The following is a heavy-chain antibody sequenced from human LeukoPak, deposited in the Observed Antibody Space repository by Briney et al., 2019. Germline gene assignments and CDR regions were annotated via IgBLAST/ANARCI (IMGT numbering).Heavy chain of an antibody. D-gene: IGHD6-13*01. V-gene: IGHV4-59*01. J-gene: IGHJ5*02. CDR1: GGSISGYY. CDR3: ARRLSRLFYSSSSDNWFDP. Sequence: SETLSLTCTVSGGSISGYYWSWIRQPPGKGLEWIGYIYYSGSTNYNPSLKSRVTISVDTSKNQFSLKLSSVTAADTAVYYCARRLSRLFYSSSSDNWFDPWGQGTLVTVSS. CDR2: IYYSGST.